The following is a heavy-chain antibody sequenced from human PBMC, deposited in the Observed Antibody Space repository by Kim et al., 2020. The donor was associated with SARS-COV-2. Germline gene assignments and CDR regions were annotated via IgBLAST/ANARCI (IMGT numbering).Heavy chain of an antibody. CDR3: AGYGSGSYYNLYYYYGM. J-gene: IGHJ6*01. CDR1: GFTFSSFA. V-gene: IGHV3-30-3*01. D-gene: IGHD3-10*01. CDR2: ISSDGSNK. Sequence: GGSLRLSCAASGFTFSSFAMHWVRQAPGKGLELVAVISSDGSNKYYADSVKGRFTIPRDNSKKTLYLQMNSLRAEDTAVYYGAGYGSGSYYNLYYYYGM.